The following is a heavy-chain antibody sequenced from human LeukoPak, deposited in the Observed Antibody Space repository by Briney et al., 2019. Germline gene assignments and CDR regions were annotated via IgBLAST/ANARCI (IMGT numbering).Heavy chain of an antibody. CDR2: ISSSGSTI. Sequence: GGSLRLSCAASGFTFSDYYMSWIRQAPGKGLEWVSYISSSGSTIYYADSVKGRFTISRDNAKNSLYLQMNSLRAEDTAVYYCARDRGYSYGSYNWFDPWGQGTLVTVSS. D-gene: IGHD5-18*01. CDR3: ARDRGYSYGSYNWFDP. V-gene: IGHV3-11*04. CDR1: GFTFSDYY. J-gene: IGHJ5*02.